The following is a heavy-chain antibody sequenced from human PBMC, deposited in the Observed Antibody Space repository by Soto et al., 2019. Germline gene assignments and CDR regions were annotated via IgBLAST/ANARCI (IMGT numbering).Heavy chain of an antibody. CDR2: ITSSSSHM. CDR1: GFTFSTSI. J-gene: IGHJ4*02. V-gene: IGHV3-21*06. Sequence: EEQLVESGGGLVKPGWSLRLSCAASGFTFSTSIMNWVRQAPGTGLEWVSSITSSSSHMFYADSVKGRFTISRDNARNSLYLQMNSLRAEDTAIYYCTTAIGRVPTITWGQGTLVTVSS. CDR3: TTAIGRVPTIT. D-gene: IGHD5-12*01.